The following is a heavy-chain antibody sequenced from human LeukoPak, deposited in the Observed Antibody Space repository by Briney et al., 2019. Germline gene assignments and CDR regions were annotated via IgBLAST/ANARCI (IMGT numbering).Heavy chain of an antibody. Sequence: GGSLRLSCAASGFTFSSYAMSWVRQAPGKGLEWVSSISGSGGSTYYADSVKGRFTISRDNSKNTLYLQMNSLRAEDTAVYYCAKDAFRGVITPLDYWGQGTLVTVSS. V-gene: IGHV3-23*01. CDR3: AKDAFRGVITPLDY. D-gene: IGHD3-10*01. CDR2: ISGSGGST. CDR1: GFTFSSYA. J-gene: IGHJ4*02.